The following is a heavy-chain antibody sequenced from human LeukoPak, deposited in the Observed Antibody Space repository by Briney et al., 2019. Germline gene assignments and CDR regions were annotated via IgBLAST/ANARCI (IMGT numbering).Heavy chain of an antibody. D-gene: IGHD2-2*01. Sequence: GGSLRLSCAASGFTFSSYWMHWVRQAPGKGLVWVSRINSDGSSTSYADSVKGRFTISRDNAKNTLYLQMNSLRAEDTAVYYCALSPGYCSSTSCYAFDYWGQGTLVTVFS. CDR2: INSDGSST. V-gene: IGHV3-74*01. J-gene: IGHJ4*02. CDR3: ALSPGYCSSTSCYAFDY. CDR1: GFTFSSYW.